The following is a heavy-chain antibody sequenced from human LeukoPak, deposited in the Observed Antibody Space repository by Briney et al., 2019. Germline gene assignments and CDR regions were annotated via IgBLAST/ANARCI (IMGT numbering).Heavy chain of an antibody. D-gene: IGHD5-12*01. Sequence: PGGSLRLSCAASGLTVSSNYMSWVRQAPGKGLEWVSVIYSGGSTYYADSVKGRFTISRDNSKNTLFLQMSSLRTEDTAVYYCASPYSGYDYNFDHRGQGTLVTVSS. CDR3: ASPYSGYDYNFDH. CDR1: GLTVSSNY. CDR2: IYSGGST. V-gene: IGHV3-66*01. J-gene: IGHJ4*02.